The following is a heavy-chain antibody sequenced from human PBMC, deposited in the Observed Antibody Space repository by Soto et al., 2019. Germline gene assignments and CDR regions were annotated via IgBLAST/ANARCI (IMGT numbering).Heavy chain of an antibody. D-gene: IGHD4-17*01. Sequence: GGSQRLSCTASGFTVSSNYRSWVRQAPGKGLEWVSVIYSGGSTYYADSVKGRFTISRDNSKNTLYLQMNSLRAEDTAVYYCARALRTFDYWGQGTLVTVSS. CDR2: IYSGGST. V-gene: IGHV3-66*01. CDR1: GFTVSSNY. CDR3: ARALRTFDY. J-gene: IGHJ4*02.